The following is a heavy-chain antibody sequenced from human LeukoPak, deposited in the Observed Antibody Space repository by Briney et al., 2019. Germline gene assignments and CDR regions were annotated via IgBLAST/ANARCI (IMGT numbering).Heavy chain of an antibody. CDR1: GGSISSGSYY. CDR3: AGNSWYRDAFDI. J-gene: IGHJ3*02. Sequence: SETLSLTCTVSGGSISSGSYYWSWIRQPAGKGLEWIGRIYTSGSTNYNPSLKSRVTISVDTSKNQFSLKLSSVTAADTAVYYCAGNSWYRDAFDIWGQGTMVTVSS. CDR2: IYTSGST. D-gene: IGHD6-13*01. V-gene: IGHV4-61*02.